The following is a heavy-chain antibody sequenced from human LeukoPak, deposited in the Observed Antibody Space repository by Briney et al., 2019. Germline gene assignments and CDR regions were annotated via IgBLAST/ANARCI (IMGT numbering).Heavy chain of an antibody. D-gene: IGHD2-15*01. J-gene: IGHJ6*03. CDR3: ARSVEGYCSGGSCYSYYYYMDV. V-gene: IGHV4-59*01. CDR1: GGSISSYY. CDR2: IYYSGST. Sequence: SETLSLTCTVSGGSISSYYWSWIRQPPGKGLEWIGYIYYSGSTNYNPSLKSRVTISVDTSKNQFSLKLSSVTAADTAVCYCARSVEGYCSGGSCYSYYYYMDVWGKGITVTVSS.